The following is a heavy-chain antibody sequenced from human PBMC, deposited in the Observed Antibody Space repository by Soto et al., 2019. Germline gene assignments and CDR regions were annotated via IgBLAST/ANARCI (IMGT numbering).Heavy chain of an antibody. CDR1: GYTFSTFG. J-gene: IGHJ4*02. D-gene: IGHD6-13*01. Sequence: QVQLGHSGAEVKKPGASVRLSCKPSGYTFSTFGITWVRQAPGQGLEWMVWINTDNGDTNYAKNFLGRVTMTTDTSTNTAYMDLMSLRYDDTGVYYGAIGFTAAGTEESDMWGKGTPVTGSS. CDR3: AIGFTAAGTEESDM. V-gene: IGHV1-18*01. CDR2: INTDNGDT.